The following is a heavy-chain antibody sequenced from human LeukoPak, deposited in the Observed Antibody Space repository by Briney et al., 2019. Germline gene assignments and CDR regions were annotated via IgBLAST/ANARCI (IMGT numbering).Heavy chain of an antibody. Sequence: PGGSLRLSCAASGFTFSSYSMNWVRQAPGKGLEWVSYISSSSSTIYYADSVKGRFTISRDNAKNSLYLQMNSLRAEDTAVYYCAREIYDSSGYHDYWGQGTLVTVSS. CDR3: AREIYDSSGYHDY. CDR2: ISSSSSTI. D-gene: IGHD3-22*01. V-gene: IGHV3-48*01. J-gene: IGHJ4*02. CDR1: GFTFSSYS.